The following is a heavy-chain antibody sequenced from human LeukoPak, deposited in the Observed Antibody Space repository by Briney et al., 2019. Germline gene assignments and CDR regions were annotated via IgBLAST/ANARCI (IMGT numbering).Heavy chain of an antibody. CDR3: AKEYAAGSHGVSYFDY. J-gene: IGHJ4*02. Sequence: PGGSLRLSCAASGFTFDDYAMHWVRQAPGKGLEWVSAISGSGGSTYYADSVKGRFTISRDNSKNTLYLQMNSLRAEDTAVYYCAKEYAAGSHGVSYFDYWGQGTLVTVSS. D-gene: IGHD6-13*01. CDR1: GFTFDDYA. CDR2: ISGSGGST. V-gene: IGHV3-23*01.